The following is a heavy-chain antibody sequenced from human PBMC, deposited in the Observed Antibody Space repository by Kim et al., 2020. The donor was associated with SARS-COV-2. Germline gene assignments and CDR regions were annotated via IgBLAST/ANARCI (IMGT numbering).Heavy chain of an antibody. J-gene: IGHJ5*02. D-gene: IGHD2-21*01. Sequence: SYAQKCQGRVTMTRDTSTSTVYMELRSLRSEDTAVYYCARGDLFYNWFDPWGQGTLVTISS. CDR3: ARGDLFYNWFDP. V-gene: IGHV1-46*01.